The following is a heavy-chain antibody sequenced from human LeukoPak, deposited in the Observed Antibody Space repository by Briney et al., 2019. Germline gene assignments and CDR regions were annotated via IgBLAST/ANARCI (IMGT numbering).Heavy chain of an antibody. J-gene: IGHJ4*02. D-gene: IGHD1-1*01. CDR1: GGSISSYY. CDR2: IHSIGIT. Sequence: SETLSLTCTVSGGSISSYYWSWIRQPPGKGLEWIGYIHSIGITNYNPSLKSRVTISVDTSKSQFSLRLTSVTAADTAVYYCASRTASRSAGTWGQGTLVTVSS. V-gene: IGHV4-59*12. CDR3: ASRTASRSAGT.